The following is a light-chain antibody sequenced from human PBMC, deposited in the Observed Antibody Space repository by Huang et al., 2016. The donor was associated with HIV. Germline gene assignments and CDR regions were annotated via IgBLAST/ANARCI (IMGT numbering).Light chain of an antibody. CDR2: DAS. Sequence: DIQMTQSPSSLSASVGDRVTITCQASQDISNYLNWYQQKPGKAPKLLIYDASNMETGVPSRFSGSGSGTDFTSTISSLQPEDIATYYCQRYDSLPTWTFGQGTKVEIK. CDR3: QRYDSLPTWT. V-gene: IGKV1-33*01. CDR1: QDISNY. J-gene: IGKJ1*01.